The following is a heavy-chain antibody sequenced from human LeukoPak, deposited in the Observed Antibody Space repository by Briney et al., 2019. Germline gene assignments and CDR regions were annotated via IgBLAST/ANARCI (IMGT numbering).Heavy chain of an antibody. V-gene: IGHV5-51*01. CDR2: IYPADSAS. J-gene: IGHJ4*02. D-gene: IGHD1-7*01. CDR3: ARGFLELSY. Sequence: GESLKISCKGSGYSFTSYWIDWVRHMPGKGLEWMGFIYPADSASTYSPSFQGQVTISADKSISTAYLQWRSLKASDTAMYYCARGFLELSYWGQGTLVTVSS. CDR1: GYSFTSYW.